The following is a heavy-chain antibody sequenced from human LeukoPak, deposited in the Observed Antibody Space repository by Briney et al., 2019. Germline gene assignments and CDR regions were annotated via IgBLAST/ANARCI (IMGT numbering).Heavy chain of an antibody. D-gene: IGHD3-3*01. V-gene: IGHV4-39*01. CDR3: ARLCDFWSGCYMDV. J-gene: IGHJ6*03. CDR1: GGSISSSSYF. Sequence: PSETLSLTCTVSGGSISSSSYFWGWIREPPGKGLEWIGNIYFSGTTYYNPSLKSRVTIFVDTSKNQFSLKLSSVTAADTAVYYCARLCDFWSGCYMDVWGKGTTVTVSS. CDR2: IYFSGTT.